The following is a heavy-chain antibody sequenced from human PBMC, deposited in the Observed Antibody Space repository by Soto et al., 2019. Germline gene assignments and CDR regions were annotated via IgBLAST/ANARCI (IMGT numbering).Heavy chain of an antibody. J-gene: IGHJ6*02. Sequence: SVKVSCKASGGTFSSYAISWVRQAPGQGLEWMGGIIPIFGTANYAQKFQGRVTITADESTSTAYMELSSLRSEDTAVYYCARSAAAAGTMPVPYYYYGMDVWGQGTTVTV. CDR1: GGTFSSYA. CDR3: ARSAAAAGTMPVPYYYYGMDV. CDR2: IIPIFGTA. V-gene: IGHV1-69*13. D-gene: IGHD6-13*01.